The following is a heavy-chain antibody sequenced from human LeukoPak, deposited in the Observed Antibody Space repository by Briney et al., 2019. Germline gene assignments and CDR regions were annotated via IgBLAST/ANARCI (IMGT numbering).Heavy chain of an antibody. J-gene: IGHJ4*02. Sequence: PGGSLRLSCAASGFTFSSNWMHWVRQAPGKGLVWVSHINTDGRTTIYADSVKGRFTISRDNAKNTLYLQMNSLRVEDTGVYFCARGGYNSGYDYWGQGTLVTVSS. CDR3: ARGGYNSGYDY. D-gene: IGHD6-19*01. CDR2: INTDGRTT. CDR1: GFTFSSNW. V-gene: IGHV3-74*01.